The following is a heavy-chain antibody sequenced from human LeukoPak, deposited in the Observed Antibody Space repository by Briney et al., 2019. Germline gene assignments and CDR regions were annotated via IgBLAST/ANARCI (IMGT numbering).Heavy chain of an antibody. V-gene: IGHV3-7*01. CDR3: ASTDDYVWGSYPY. CDR1: GFTFSSYW. CDR2: IKQDGSEK. D-gene: IGHD3-16*02. J-gene: IGHJ4*02. Sequence: GGSLRLSCAASGFTFSSYWMSWVRQAPGKGLEWVANIKQDGSEKYYVDSVKGRFTISRDNAKNSLYLQMNSLRAEDTAVYYCASTDDYVWGSYPYWGQGTLDTVSS.